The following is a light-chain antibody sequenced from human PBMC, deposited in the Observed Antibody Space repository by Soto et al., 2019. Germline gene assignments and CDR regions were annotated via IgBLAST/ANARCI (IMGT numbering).Light chain of an antibody. J-gene: IGKJ1*01. Sequence: IKMTHSPSTLSASVGDRVTITCRASQFISSWLAWYQQKPGKAPNLLIYDGSTLESGVPSRFSGSGSGTEFTLTISSLQADDFAIYYCQQYNSYSWTFGQGTKVDIK. CDR3: QQYNSYSWT. CDR1: QFISSW. V-gene: IGKV1-5*01. CDR2: DGS.